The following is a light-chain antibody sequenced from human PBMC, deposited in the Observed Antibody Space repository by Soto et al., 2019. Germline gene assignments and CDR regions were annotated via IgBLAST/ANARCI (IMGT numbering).Light chain of an antibody. Sequence: QSALTQPASVSGSPGQSITISCTGTSSDVGGYNYVSWYQQHPGKAPKLMIYEVSNRPSGVSNRFSGSKSGNTASLTISGLQAEDEADYYCSSYTSSSTPWVFGTGPKVTVL. CDR3: SSYTSSSTPWV. J-gene: IGLJ1*01. V-gene: IGLV2-14*01. CDR1: SSDVGGYNY. CDR2: EVS.